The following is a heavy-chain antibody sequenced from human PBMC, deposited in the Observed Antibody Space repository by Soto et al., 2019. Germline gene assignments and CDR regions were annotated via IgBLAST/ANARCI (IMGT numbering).Heavy chain of an antibody. J-gene: IGHJ4*02. CDR1: GFTFSSYA. Sequence: EVQLLESGGGLVQPGGSLRLSCVASGFTFSSYAMSWVRQAPGRGLECVSSIDGSGAGTYYSDSVRGRFTISRDNSKNTLDLQMDSLRAEDTPVYYCAKGDILTGSRQGWDYWGQGTLVTVSS. D-gene: IGHD3-9*01. V-gene: IGHV3-23*01. CDR2: IDGSGAGT. CDR3: AKGDILTGSRQGWDY.